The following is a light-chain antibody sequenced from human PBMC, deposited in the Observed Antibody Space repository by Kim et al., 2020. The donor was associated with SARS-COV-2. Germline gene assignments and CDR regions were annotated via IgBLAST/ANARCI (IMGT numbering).Light chain of an antibody. J-gene: IGLJ3*02. CDR2: RNS. CDR3: QVWDSSTWV. V-gene: IGLV3-9*01. CDR1: NIGSKN. Sequence: VALGQTARITGGGNNIGSKNVHWYQQKPGKGPVLVIYRNSNRPSGIPERFSGSNSGNTATLTISRAQAGDEADYYCQVWDSSTWVFGGGTQLTVL.